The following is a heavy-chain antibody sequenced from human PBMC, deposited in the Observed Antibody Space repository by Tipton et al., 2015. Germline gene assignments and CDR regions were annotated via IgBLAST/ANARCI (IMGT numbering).Heavy chain of an antibody. Sequence: GLVKPSETLSLMCAVAGDSISAHYWNWIRQSPGKALEWIGYTHYTGSAKYNPSLRSRVTISVDTSKKHFSLKLNSVTAADTAVYYCARGLLLWFGMTDYWGQGTLVTVSS. CDR3: ARGLLLWFGMTDY. CDR2: THYTGSA. V-gene: IGHV4-59*08. J-gene: IGHJ4*02. CDR1: GDSISAHY. D-gene: IGHD3-10*01.